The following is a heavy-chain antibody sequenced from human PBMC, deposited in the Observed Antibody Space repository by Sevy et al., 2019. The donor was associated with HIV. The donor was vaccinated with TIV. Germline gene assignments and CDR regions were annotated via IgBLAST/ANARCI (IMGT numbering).Heavy chain of an antibody. D-gene: IGHD1-7*01. V-gene: IGHV3-7*01. CDR3: ARDDGNYYFHY. CDR2: IKQDAGQK. CDR1: GFAFSDHY. Sequence: GGSLRLSCAASGFAFSDHYVDWVRQAPGKGLEWVANIKQDAGQKYYVDSVKGRFTISRDNAKNSLYLQMNSLRAEDTAVYFCARDDGNYYFHYWGQGTLVTVSS. J-gene: IGHJ4*02.